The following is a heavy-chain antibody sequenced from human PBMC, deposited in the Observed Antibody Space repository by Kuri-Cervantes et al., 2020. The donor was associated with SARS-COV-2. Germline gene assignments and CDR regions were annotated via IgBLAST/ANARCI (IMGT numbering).Heavy chain of an antibody. J-gene: IGHJ3*02. V-gene: IGHV4-38-2*01. CDR2: IYHSGST. Sequence: SETLSLTCAVSGYSISSGYYWGWIRQPPGKGLEWIGSIYHSGSTYYNPSLKSRVTISVDTSKNQFSLKLSSVTAADTAVYYCAGAKRESIMITFGGVRRAFDIWGQGTMVTVSS. CDR1: GYSISSGYY. D-gene: IGHD3-16*01. CDR3: AGAKRESIMITFGGVRRAFDI.